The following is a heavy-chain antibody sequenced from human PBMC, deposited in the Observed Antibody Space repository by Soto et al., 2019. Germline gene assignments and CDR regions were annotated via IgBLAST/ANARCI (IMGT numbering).Heavy chain of an antibody. CDR2: IYYSGST. Sequence: LSLTCTVSGGSISSGGDYWSWIRQHPGKGLEWIGYIYYSGSTNYNPSLKSRVTISIDTSKNQFSLKLSSVTVADTAVYYCARYSTRLIDSWGQGTLVTVSS. V-gene: IGHV4-31*03. D-gene: IGHD6-13*01. CDR1: GGSISSGGDY. J-gene: IGHJ4*02. CDR3: ARYSTRLIDS.